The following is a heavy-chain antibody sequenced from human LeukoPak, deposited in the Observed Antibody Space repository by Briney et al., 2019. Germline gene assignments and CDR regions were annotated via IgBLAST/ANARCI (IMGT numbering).Heavy chain of an antibody. J-gene: IGHJ4*02. Sequence: RESGPALVRPTQTLTLTCTYPGFSLTTSGMCVTWTRHPPGKALEWLARIDWDDDKYYSTSLKTRLTISKDTSKNQVVLTMTNMDPVDTATYYCAREQKYYYFEYWGQGTLVTVSS. CDR2: IDWDDDK. CDR1: GFSLTTSGMC. CDR3: AREQKYYYFEY. V-gene: IGHV2-70*11. D-gene: IGHD2/OR15-2a*01.